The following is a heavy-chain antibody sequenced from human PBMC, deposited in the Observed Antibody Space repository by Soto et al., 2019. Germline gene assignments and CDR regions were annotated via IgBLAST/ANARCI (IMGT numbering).Heavy chain of an antibody. CDR3: ARHGEDGQTQLRLNWFDP. CDR2: IDWDDDK. J-gene: IGHJ5*02. V-gene: IGHV2-70*04. D-gene: IGHD2-21*01. CDR1: GFSLSTSGMR. Sequence: SGPTLVNPTQTLTLTCTFSGFSLSTSGMRVSWIRQPPGKALEWLARIDWDDDKFYNTSLKTRLTISKDSSKNQVVLTMTNMDPVDTATYYCARHGEDGQTQLRLNWFDPWGQGTLVTVSS.